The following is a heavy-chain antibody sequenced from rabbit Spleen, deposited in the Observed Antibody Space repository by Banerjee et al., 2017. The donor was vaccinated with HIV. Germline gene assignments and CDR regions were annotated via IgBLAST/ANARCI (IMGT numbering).Heavy chain of an antibody. J-gene: IGHJ4*01. Sequence: QEVVESGGGLVQPGESLKVSCKASGFDFSSYYMTWVRQAPGKGLEWIGLTEPIFGTTYYASWVNGRFTISSHNAQNTLYLQLKSLTAADTATYFCARVGGVGVYGYATLWGPGTLVTVS. CDR3: ARVGGVGVYGYATL. CDR2: TEPIFGTT. V-gene: IGHV1S7*01. D-gene: IGHD6-1*01. CDR1: GFDFSSYY.